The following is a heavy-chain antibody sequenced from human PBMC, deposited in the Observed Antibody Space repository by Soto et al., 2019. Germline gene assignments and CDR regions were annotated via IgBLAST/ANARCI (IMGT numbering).Heavy chain of an antibody. J-gene: IGHJ4*02. CDR2: INPKSGDT. D-gene: IGHD2-21*02. CDR1: GRTFTRYY. CDR3: ARQLAYCGGDCYTEPVDY. Sequence: GASVRVSCKTFGRTFTRYYLHWVRQAPGQGLEWMGWINPKSGDTKYAQRFQGRVTMTKDTSITTVFMELTRLRSDDTAVYYCARQLAYCGGDCYTEPVDYWGQGTLVTVSS. V-gene: IGHV1-2*02.